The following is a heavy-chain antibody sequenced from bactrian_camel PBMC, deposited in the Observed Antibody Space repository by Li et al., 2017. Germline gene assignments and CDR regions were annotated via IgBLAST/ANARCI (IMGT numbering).Heavy chain of an antibody. Sequence: HVQLVESGGGLVQPGGSLRLSCAASGFTFSGYYMSWVRQAPGKRLEWVASILSDGTNAYYAYSVKGRFTISKDNAKNAVALKMTNVKPEDTAVYVCTAGHRFQNCAKDFVVSGQGTQVTVS. CDR1: GFTFSGYY. CDR2: ILSDGTNA. V-gene: IGHV3-2*01. J-gene: IGHJ4*01. D-gene: IGHD2*01.